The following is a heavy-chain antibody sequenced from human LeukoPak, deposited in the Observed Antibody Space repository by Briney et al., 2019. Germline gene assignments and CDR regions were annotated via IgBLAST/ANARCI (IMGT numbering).Heavy chain of an antibody. CDR1: GFTFDDYG. V-gene: IGHV3-21*01. J-gene: IGHJ4*02. Sequence: GGSLRLSCAASGFTFDDYGMSWVRQAPGKVLEWVSSISSSSSYIYYADSVKGRFTISRDNAKNSLYLQMNSLRAEDTAVYYCARASSLYSYGPWWGQGTLVTVSS. CDR2: ISSSSSYI. CDR3: ARASSLYSYGPW. D-gene: IGHD5-18*01.